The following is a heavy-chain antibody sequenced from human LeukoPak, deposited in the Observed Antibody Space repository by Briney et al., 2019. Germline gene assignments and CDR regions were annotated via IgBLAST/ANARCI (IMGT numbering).Heavy chain of an antibody. D-gene: IGHD2-15*01. CDR3: ARGGYCSGGSCYYYYYYMDV. J-gene: IGHJ6*03. V-gene: IGHV4-59*01. CDR2: IYYSGST. CDR1: GGSISSYY. Sequence: SETLSLTCTVSGGSISSYYWSWIRQPPGKGLEWIGYIYYSGSTNYNPSLKSRVTISVDTSKNQFSLKLSSVTAADTAVYYCARGGYCSGGSCYYYYYYMDVWGKGTTVTVS.